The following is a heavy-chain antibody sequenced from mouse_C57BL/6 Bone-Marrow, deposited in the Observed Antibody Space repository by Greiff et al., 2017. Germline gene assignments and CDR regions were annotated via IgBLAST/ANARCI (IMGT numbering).Heavy chain of an antibody. CDR3: ARRGVADY. CDR2: INPGSGGT. CDR1: GYAFTNYL. Sequence: QVQLQQSGAELVRPGTSVKVSCTASGYAFTNYLIEWVKQRPGQGLEWIGVINPGSGGTKYAKKFKGKATMTADTSSSTAYMQLSSLTSEDSAVYYCARRGVADYWGQGTTLTVSS. V-gene: IGHV1-54*01. D-gene: IGHD1-1*02. J-gene: IGHJ2*01.